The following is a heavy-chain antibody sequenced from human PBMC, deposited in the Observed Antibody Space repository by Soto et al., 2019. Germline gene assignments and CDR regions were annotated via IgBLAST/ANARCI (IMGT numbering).Heavy chain of an antibody. CDR3: ARTTAMVSFDY. CDR2: IYYSGST. CDR1: GGSISSGGYY. J-gene: IGHJ4*02. V-gene: IGHV4-31*03. Sequence: SETLSLTYTVSGGSISSGGYYWSWIRQHPGKGLEWIGYIYYSGSTYYNPSLKSRVTISVDTSKNQFSLKLSSVTAADTAVYYCARTTAMVSFDYWGQGTLVTVSS. D-gene: IGHD5-18*01.